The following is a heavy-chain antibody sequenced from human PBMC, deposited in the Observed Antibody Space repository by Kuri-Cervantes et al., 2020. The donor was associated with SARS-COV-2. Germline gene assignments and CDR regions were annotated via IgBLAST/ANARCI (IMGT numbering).Heavy chain of an antibody. CDR3: APGEGYYYDSSGYYTP. D-gene: IGHD3-22*01. CDR2: IYYSGST. J-gene: IGHJ5*02. CDR1: GGSISSYY. V-gene: IGHV4-59*12. Sequence: ESLKISCTVSGGSISSYYWSWIRQPPGKGLEWIGYIYYSGSTNYNPSLKSRVTISVDTSKNQFSLKLSSVTAADTAVYYCAPGEGYYYDSSGYYTPWGQGTLVTVSS.